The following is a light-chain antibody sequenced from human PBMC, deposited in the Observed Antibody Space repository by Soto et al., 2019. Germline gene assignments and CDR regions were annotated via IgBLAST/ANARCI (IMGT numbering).Light chain of an antibody. V-gene: IGLV1-40*01. J-gene: IGLJ3*02. Sequence: QSVLTQPPSVSGAPGQRVTISCTGSSSNIGAGYDVNWYQQLPGTAPKLLIYGNNNRPSGVPDRFSGSKSDTSASLAITGLQAEDEAVYHCQSYDDSLSASVFGGGTKLTVL. CDR1: SSNIGAGYD. CDR2: GNN. CDR3: QSYDDSLSASV.